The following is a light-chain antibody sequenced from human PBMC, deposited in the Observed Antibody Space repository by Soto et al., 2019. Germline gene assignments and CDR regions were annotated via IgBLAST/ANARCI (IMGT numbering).Light chain of an antibody. CDR2: KAS. J-gene: IGKJ1*01. V-gene: IGKV1-5*03. CDR3: HQYNSYSWT. Sequence: DIQMTQSPSTLSASVGDRVTITCRASQIISSWLAWYQQKPGKAPKLLIYKASSLESGVPSRFSGSGSGTEFTLNISSLQPDDFATYYCHQYNSYSWTFGQGTKVEIK. CDR1: QIISSW.